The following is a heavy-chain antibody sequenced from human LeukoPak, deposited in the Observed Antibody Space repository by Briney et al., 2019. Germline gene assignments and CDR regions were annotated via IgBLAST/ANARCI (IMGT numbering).Heavy chain of an antibody. CDR2: IIPIFGTA. CDR1: GGTFSSYA. Sequence: SVKVSCKASGGTFSSYAISWVRQAPGQGLEWMGGIIPIFGTANYAQKFQGRVTITADKSTSTAYMELSSLRSEDTAVYYCARKLSGYDFGPRYNWFDPWGQGTLVTVSS. CDR3: ARKLSGYDFGPRYNWFDP. V-gene: IGHV1-69*06. J-gene: IGHJ5*02. D-gene: IGHD5-12*01.